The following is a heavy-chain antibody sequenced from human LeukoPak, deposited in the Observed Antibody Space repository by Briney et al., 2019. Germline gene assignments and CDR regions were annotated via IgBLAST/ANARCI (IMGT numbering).Heavy chain of an antibody. CDR3: ARRVNCSSTSCNFDY. CDR2: INHSGST. D-gene: IGHD2-2*01. V-gene: IGHV4-34*01. Sequence: SETLSLTCAVYGGSFSGYYWSWFRQPPGKGLEWIGEINHSGSTNYNPSLKSRVTISVDTSKNQFSLKLSSVTAADTAVYYCARRVNCSSTSCNFDYWGQGTLVTVSS. CDR1: GGSFSGYY. J-gene: IGHJ4*02.